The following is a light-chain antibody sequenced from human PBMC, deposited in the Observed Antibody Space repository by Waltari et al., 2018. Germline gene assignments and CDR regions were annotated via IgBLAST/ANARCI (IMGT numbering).Light chain of an antibody. Sequence: DIQMTQSPSSLSAYVGDRVTITCRASQSISSWLALYQQKPGKAPKILIYKASSLESGVPSRFSGSVSGTEFTLTISSLQPDDFATYYCQQYNSYSWTFGQGTKVEIK. CDR2: KAS. J-gene: IGKJ1*01. CDR1: QSISSW. V-gene: IGKV1-5*03. CDR3: QQYNSYSWT.